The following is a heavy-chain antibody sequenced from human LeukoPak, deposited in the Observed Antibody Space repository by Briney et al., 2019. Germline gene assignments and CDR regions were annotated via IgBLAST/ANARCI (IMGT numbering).Heavy chain of an antibody. D-gene: IGHD2-2*01. CDR1: GFPFSSFG. Sequence: GALSLSFAASGFPFSSFGRHWVRPAPGQGLEWVAGILYDGSNKYYADSVKGRFTISRDNSKNTLYLQMNSLRAEDTAVYYCTRARRFCSGTTCNHDVFDIWGQGTMVTVSS. V-gene: IGHV3-33*01. CDR2: ILYDGSNK. J-gene: IGHJ3*02. CDR3: TRARRFCSGTTCNHDVFDI.